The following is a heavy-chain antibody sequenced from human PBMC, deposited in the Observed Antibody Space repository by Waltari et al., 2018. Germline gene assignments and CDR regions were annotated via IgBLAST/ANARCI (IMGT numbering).Heavy chain of an antibody. J-gene: IGHJ4*02. CDR3: TRALWLGELYDY. CDR1: GLTFTRYL. D-gene: IGHD3-10*01. CDR2: INSDGSST. Sequence: VQLDESGGGLVQPGGSRRLSCSASGLTFTRYLMNWVRQAPGKGLVWVARINSDGSSTTYADSVKGRFTISRDNAKNTVYLQMNSLRVEDTAVYYCTRALWLGELYDYWGQGTLVTVSS. V-gene: IGHV3-74*01.